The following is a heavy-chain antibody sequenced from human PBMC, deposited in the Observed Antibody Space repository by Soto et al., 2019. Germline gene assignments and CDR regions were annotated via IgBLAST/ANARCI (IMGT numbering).Heavy chain of an antibody. CDR3: ARHMGHDYYYGMDV. V-gene: IGHV5-10-1*01. J-gene: IGHJ6*02. Sequence: GESLKISCKGSGYSFTSYWISWVRQMPGKGLEWMGRIDPSDSYTNYSPSFQGHVTISADKSISTAYLQWSSPKASDTAMYYCARHMGHDYYYGMDVWGQGTTVTVSS. D-gene: IGHD2-21*01. CDR2: IDPSDSYT. CDR1: GYSFTSYW.